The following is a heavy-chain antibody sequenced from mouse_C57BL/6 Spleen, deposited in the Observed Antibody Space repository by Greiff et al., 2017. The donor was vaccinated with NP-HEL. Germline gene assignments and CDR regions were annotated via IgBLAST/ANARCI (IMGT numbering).Heavy chain of an antibody. CDR3: ARGDDYDWFAY. J-gene: IGHJ3*01. D-gene: IGHD2-4*01. CDR1: GYAFSSSW. Sequence: QVQLKESGPELVKPGASVKISCKASGYAFSSSWMNWVKQRPGKGLEWIGRIYPGDGDPNYNGKFKGKATLTADKSSSTAYMQLSSLTSEDSAVYFCARGDDYDWFAYWGQGTLVTVSA. V-gene: IGHV1-82*01. CDR2: IYPGDGDP.